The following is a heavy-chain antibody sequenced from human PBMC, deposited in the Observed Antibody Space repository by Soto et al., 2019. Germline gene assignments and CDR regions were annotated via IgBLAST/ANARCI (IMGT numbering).Heavy chain of an antibody. D-gene: IGHD6-19*01. Sequence: PGESLKTSCKGPGYSFTSYWIGWVRQMPGKGLEWMGIIYPGDSDTRYSPSFQGQVTISADKSISTAYLQWSSLKASDTAMYYCARSQWLAPNDSAFDIWGQGTMVTVSS. V-gene: IGHV5-51*01. CDR2: IYPGDSDT. CDR3: ARSQWLAPNDSAFDI. J-gene: IGHJ3*02. CDR1: GYSFTSYW.